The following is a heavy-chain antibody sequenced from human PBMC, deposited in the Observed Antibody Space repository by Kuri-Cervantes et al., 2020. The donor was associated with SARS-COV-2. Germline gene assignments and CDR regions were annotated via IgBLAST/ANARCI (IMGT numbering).Heavy chain of an antibody. V-gene: IGHV3-30-3*01. Sequence: GGSLRLSCAASGFSFSNYAMHWVRQAPGKGLEWVAVISYDGSNKYYADSVKGRFTISRDNSKSTLYLQLNSLRVDDTAVYYCARGGSCNSGTRFDYWGQGTLVTVSS. CDR1: GFSFSNYA. J-gene: IGHJ4*02. D-gene: IGHD2-15*01. CDR3: ARGGSCNSGTRFDY. CDR2: ISYDGSNK.